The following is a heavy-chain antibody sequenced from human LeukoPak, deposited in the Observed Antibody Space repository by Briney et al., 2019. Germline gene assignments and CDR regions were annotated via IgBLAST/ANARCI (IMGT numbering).Heavy chain of an antibody. Sequence: SETLSLTCTVSGGSISSYYWSWIRQPPGKGLEWIGYIYYSGSTYYNPSLKSRVTISVDTSKNQFSLKLSSVTAADTAVYYCASTVVPYYFDYWGQGTQVTVSS. CDR2: IYYSGST. V-gene: IGHV4-59*12. D-gene: IGHD4-23*01. CDR1: GGSISSYY. CDR3: ASTVVPYYFDY. J-gene: IGHJ4*02.